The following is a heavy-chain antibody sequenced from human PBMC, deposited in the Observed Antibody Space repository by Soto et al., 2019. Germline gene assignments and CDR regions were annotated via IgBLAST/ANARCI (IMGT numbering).Heavy chain of an antibody. D-gene: IGHD5-18*01. Sequence: GGSLRLSCAASGFTFSSYGMNWVRQAPGEGLEWVSSISSSSYIYYADSVKGRFTISRDNSKNSLYLQMNSLRAEDTAVYYCARDTRYSYGFLPGMDVWGQGTTVAVSS. CDR3: ARDTRYSYGFLPGMDV. CDR2: ISSSSYI. CDR1: GFTFSSYG. J-gene: IGHJ6*02. V-gene: IGHV3-21*01.